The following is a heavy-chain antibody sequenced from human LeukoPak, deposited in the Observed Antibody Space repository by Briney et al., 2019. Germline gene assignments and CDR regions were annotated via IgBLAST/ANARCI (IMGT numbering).Heavy chain of an antibody. CDR3: AGAIYSSGLFDY. J-gene: IGHJ4*02. Sequence: SETLSLTCTVSGGSISSYYWSWIRQPAGKGLEWIGRIYTSGSTNYNPSLKSRVTMSVDMSKNQFSLKLSSVTAADTAVYYCAGAIYSSGLFDYWGQGTLVTVSS. CDR2: IYTSGST. CDR1: GGSISSYY. D-gene: IGHD6-19*01. V-gene: IGHV4-4*07.